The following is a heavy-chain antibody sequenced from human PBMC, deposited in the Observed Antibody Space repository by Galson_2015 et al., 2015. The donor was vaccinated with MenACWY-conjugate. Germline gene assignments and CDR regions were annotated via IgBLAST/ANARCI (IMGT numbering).Heavy chain of an antibody. CDR1: GFAFSGYA. D-gene: IGHD3-10*01. V-gene: IGHV3-23*01. CDR2: INVSGGST. Sequence: SLRLSCAGSGFAFSGYAMTWVRQAPGKGLKWVSTINVSGGSTHYADFVRGRVTISRDNSRNTVYLQMNSLRVGDTAVYYCARHMGPSANSYWYGVDYWGRGTLVTVFS. J-gene: IGHJ4*02. CDR3: ARHMGPSANSYWYGVDY.